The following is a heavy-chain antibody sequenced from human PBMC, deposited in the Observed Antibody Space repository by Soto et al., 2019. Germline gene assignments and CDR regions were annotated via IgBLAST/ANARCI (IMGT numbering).Heavy chain of an antibody. CDR3: ARDLSRSASCQLGCGMDV. J-gene: IGHJ6*02. CDR2: ISYDGSNK. CDR1: GFTFSSYA. Sequence: VQLVESGGGVVQPGRSLRLSCAASGFTFSSYAMHWVHQAPGKGLEWVAVISYDGSNKYYADSVKGRFTISRDNSKNTLYLQMNSLRAEDTAVYYCARDLSRSASCQLGCGMDVWGQGTTVTVSS. V-gene: IGHV3-30-3*01. D-gene: IGHD2-2*01.